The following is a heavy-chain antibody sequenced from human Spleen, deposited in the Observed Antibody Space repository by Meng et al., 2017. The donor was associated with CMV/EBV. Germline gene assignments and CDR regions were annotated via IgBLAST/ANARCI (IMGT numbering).Heavy chain of an antibody. CDR1: GGSLSGFY. V-gene: IGHV4-34*01. CDR2: INHSGST. CDR3: ARRSKLGFNWYFDL. Sequence: VYGGSLSGFYWRWIRQPPGKGLEWIGEINHSGSTNCNPSLKSRVTISVDTSKNQFSLRLSSMPAADTAVYYCARRSKLGFNWYFDLWGRGTLVTVSS. D-gene: IGHD7-27*01. J-gene: IGHJ2*01.